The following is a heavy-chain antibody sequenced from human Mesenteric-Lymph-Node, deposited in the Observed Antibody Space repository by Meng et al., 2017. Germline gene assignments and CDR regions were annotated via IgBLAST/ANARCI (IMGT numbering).Heavy chain of an antibody. J-gene: IGHJ3*02. D-gene: IGHD6-19*01. Sequence: GGSLRLSCAASGFTFSSYAMSWVRQAPGKGLEWVSSISSSSSYIYYADSVKGRFTISRDNAKNSLYLQMNSLRAEDTAVYYCARPSIAVAANGAFDIWGQGTMVTVSS. CDR1: GFTFSSYA. CDR3: ARPSIAVAANGAFDI. CDR2: ISSSSSYI. V-gene: IGHV3-21*01.